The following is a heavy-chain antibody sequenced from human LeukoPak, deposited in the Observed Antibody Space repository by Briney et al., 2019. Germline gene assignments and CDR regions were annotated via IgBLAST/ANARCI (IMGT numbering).Heavy chain of an antibody. Sequence: SETLSLTCAGYGGSFSGYYWSWIRQPPGKGLEWIGEINHSGSTNYNPSLKSRVTISVDTSKNQFSLKLSSVTAADTAVYYCARPTYCSGGSCRDDAFDIWGQGTMVTVSS. CDR1: GGSFSGYY. J-gene: IGHJ3*02. V-gene: IGHV4-34*01. D-gene: IGHD2-15*01. CDR2: INHSGST. CDR3: ARPTYCSGGSCRDDAFDI.